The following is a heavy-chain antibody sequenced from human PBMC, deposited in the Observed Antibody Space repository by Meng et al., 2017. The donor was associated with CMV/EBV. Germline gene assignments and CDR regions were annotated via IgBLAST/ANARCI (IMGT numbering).Heavy chain of an antibody. D-gene: IGHD4-17*01. Sequence: ASVKVSCKASGYTFTSYYMHWVRQAPGQGLEWMGIINPSGGSTSYAQKFQGRVTMTRDTSTSTVYMELSSLRSEDTAVYYCASKSTAHTGQGGMDVWGQGTTVTVSS. V-gene: IGHV1-46*01. CDR3: ASKSTAHTGQGGMDV. CDR2: INPSGGST. J-gene: IGHJ6*02. CDR1: GYTFTSYY.